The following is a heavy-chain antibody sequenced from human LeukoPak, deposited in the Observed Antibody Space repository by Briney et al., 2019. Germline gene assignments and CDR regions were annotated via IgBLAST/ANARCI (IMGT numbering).Heavy chain of an antibody. Sequence: SETLSLTCTVSGGSISSYYWSWIRQPPGKGLEWIGYIYYSGSTNYNPSLKSRVTISVDTSKNQFSLKLSSVTAADTTVYYCARSGSYLPSFDYWGQGTLVTVSS. CDR2: IYYSGST. V-gene: IGHV4-59*01. CDR3: ARSGSYLPSFDY. CDR1: GGSISSYY. J-gene: IGHJ4*02. D-gene: IGHD3-10*01.